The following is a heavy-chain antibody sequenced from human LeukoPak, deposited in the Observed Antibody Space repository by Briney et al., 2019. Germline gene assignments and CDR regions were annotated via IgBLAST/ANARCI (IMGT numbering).Heavy chain of an antibody. J-gene: IGHJ4*02. Sequence: SETLSLTCAVYGGSFSGYHWSWIRQPPGKGLEWIGEINHSGSTNYNPSLKSRVTISVDTSKNQFSLKLSSVTAADTAVYYCARETDYYDSSGYSHFDYWGQGTLVTVSS. CDR2: INHSGST. D-gene: IGHD3-22*01. CDR3: ARETDYYDSSGYSHFDY. CDR1: GGSFSGYH. V-gene: IGHV4-34*01.